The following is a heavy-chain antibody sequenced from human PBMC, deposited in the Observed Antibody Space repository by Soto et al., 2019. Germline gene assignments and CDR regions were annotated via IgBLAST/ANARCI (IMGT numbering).Heavy chain of an antibody. CDR3: ARAFRVTMIVVVITPSWFAP. Sequence: SETLSLSCAVYGGSFSGYYWSWIRQPPGKGLEWIGEINHSGSTNYNPSLKSRVTISVDTSKNQFSLKLSSVTAADTAVYYCARAFRVTMIVVVITPSWFAPWGQGTLVTVSS. D-gene: IGHD3-22*01. V-gene: IGHV4-34*01. J-gene: IGHJ5*02. CDR2: INHSGST. CDR1: GGSFSGYY.